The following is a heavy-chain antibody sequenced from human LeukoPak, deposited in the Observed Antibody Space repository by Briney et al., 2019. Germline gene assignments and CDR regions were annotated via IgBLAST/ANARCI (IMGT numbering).Heavy chain of an antibody. J-gene: IGHJ6*03. Sequence: GGSLRLSCAASGFTFSSHWMSWVRQVPGKGLEWLANIKQDGNEKNYADSVKGRFTISRDNVKNSLYLQMVGLRAEDTALYHCARFGPLWRSRYSSGPSDYYYYYMDVWGKGTTVTVSS. D-gene: IGHD6-19*01. V-gene: IGHV3-7*03. CDR3: ARFGPLWRSRYSSGPSDYYYYYMDV. CDR1: GFTFSSHW. CDR2: IKQDGNEK.